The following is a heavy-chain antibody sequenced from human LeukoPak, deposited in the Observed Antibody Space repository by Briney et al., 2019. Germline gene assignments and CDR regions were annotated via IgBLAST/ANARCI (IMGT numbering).Heavy chain of an antibody. Sequence: GRSLRLSCAASGFTFSSYGMHWVRQAPGKGLEWVAVISYDGSSKYYADSVKGRFTISRDNSKNTLYLQMNSLRAEDTAVYYCAKNQNLPSSRYCSGGSCYSLGYFDYWGQRTLVTVSS. V-gene: IGHV3-30*18. J-gene: IGHJ4*02. CDR2: ISYDGSSK. D-gene: IGHD2-15*01. CDR3: AKNQNLPSSRYCSGGSCYSLGYFDY. CDR1: GFTFSSYG.